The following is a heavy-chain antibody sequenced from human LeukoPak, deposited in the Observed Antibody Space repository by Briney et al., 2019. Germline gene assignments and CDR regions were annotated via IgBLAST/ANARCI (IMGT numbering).Heavy chain of an antibody. CDR1: GGSLSTYY. CDR3: ARLLTGYYHIDF. D-gene: IGHD3-9*01. J-gene: IGHJ4*02. V-gene: IGHV4-59*01. Sequence: SETLSLTCSVSGGSLSTYYWNWIRQPPGKGLEWIGNVFHSGTTNYSPPFQGRVAMSVETSKNQFSLRLTSVTAADTALYYCARLLTGYYHIDFWSQGTLVIVS. CDR2: VFHSGTT.